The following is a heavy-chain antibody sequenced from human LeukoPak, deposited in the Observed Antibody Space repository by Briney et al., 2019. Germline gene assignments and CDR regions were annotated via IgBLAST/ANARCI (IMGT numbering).Heavy chain of an antibody. J-gene: IGHJ2*01. V-gene: IGHV4-30-4*01. D-gene: IGHD1-14*01. CDR2: IYYSGST. CDR1: GGSISSGGYY. CDR3: ASGTGYWYFDL. Sequence: SKTLSLTCTVSGGSISSGGYYWSWIRQPPGMGLEWIGYIYYSGSTYYNPSLKSRFTISVDRSKNQFSLKLSSVTAADTAVYYCASGTGYWYFDLWGRGTLVTVSS.